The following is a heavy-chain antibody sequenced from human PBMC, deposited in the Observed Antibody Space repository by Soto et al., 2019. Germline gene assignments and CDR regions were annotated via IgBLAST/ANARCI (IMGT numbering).Heavy chain of an antibody. CDR1: GFAFSNYA. D-gene: IGHD2-2*03. Sequence: GGSLRLSCAASGFAFSNYAMNWVRQAPGKGLEWVSTIDSRTPNTHYADSVEGRFTISRDNSRDTVDLQMNSLRAEDTALYYCVSWMSAHLDYWGRGTLVTVSS. J-gene: IGHJ4*02. V-gene: IGHV3-23*01. CDR2: IDSRTPNT. CDR3: VSWMSAHLDY.